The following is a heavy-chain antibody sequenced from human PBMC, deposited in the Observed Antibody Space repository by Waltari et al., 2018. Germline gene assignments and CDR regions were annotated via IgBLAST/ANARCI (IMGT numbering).Heavy chain of an antibody. Sequence: QVQLQQWGAGLLKPSAPLSLTCAVYGGSFSGSYWSWIRQPPGKGLAWIGEINHSGSTNYTPSLKSRVTISVDTSKNQFSLKLSSVTAADTAVYYCARVGGFLGWFDPWGQGTLVTVSS. CDR3: ARVGGFLGWFDP. CDR1: GGSFSGSY. V-gene: IGHV4-34*01. J-gene: IGHJ5*02. D-gene: IGHD3-3*01. CDR2: INHSGST.